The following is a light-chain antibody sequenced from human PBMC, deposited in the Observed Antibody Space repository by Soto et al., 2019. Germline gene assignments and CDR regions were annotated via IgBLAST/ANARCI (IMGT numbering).Light chain of an antibody. CDR3: GTWDTNLSAYV. Sequence: QSVLTRPPSVSAAPGQKVTISCSGDTSNTLHNFVSWYQQLPGAAPKLLIYEDNKRPSGIPDRFSGSKFGTSVTLAITGLQTGDEADYYCGTWDTNLSAYVFGTGTKVTVL. V-gene: IGLV1-51*02. J-gene: IGLJ1*01. CDR2: EDN. CDR1: TSNTLHNF.